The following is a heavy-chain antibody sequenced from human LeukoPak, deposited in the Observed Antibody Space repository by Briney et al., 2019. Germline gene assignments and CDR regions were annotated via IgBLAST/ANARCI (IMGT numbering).Heavy chain of an antibody. V-gene: IGHV3-48*03. D-gene: IGHD2-2*01. J-gene: IGHJ4*02. Sequence: PGGSLRLSCAASGFTFSSYEMNWVRQAPGEGLEWVSYISSSGSTIYYADSVKGRFTISRDNAKNSLYLQMNSLRAEDTAVYYCARDLRGMSSDYWGQGTLVTVCS. CDR2: ISSSGSTI. CDR1: GFTFSSYE. CDR3: ARDLRGMSSDY.